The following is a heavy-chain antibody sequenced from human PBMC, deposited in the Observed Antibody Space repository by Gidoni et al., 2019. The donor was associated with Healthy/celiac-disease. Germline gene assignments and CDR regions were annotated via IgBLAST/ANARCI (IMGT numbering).Heavy chain of an antibody. CDR2: IRSKAYGGTT. J-gene: IGHJ2*01. CDR3: TRGRDYGDYELAVVRYFDL. V-gene: IGHV3-49*04. CDR1: GFTFGDYA. D-gene: IGHD4-17*01. Sequence: EVQLVESGGGLVQPGRSLRLSCPASGFTFGDYAMRWVRTAPVKGLVWVCFIRSKAYGGTTDYAASVKGRFTISRDDSKSIAYLQMNSLKTEDTAVYYCTRGRDYGDYELAVVRYFDLWGRGTLVTVSS.